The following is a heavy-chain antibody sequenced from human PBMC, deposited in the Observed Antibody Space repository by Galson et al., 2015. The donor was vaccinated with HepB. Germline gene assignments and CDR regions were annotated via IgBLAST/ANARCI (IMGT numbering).Heavy chain of an antibody. Sequence: TLSLTCTVSGGSISSGGYYWSWIRQHPGKGLEWIGYIYYSGSTYYNPSLKSRVTISVDTSKNQFSLKLSSVTAADTAVYYCAGSHIAAAGTPTRALPNWGQGTLVTVSS. CDR1: GGSISSGGYY. CDR3: AGSHIAAAGTPTRALPN. J-gene: IGHJ4*02. V-gene: IGHV4-31*03. D-gene: IGHD6-13*01. CDR2: IYYSGST.